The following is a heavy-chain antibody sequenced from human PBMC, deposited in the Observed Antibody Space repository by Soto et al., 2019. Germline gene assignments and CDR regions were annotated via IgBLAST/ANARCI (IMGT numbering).Heavy chain of an antibody. D-gene: IGHD2-15*01. CDR1: CGSFSGYY. CDR2: INHSGST. CDR3: ARGWLGYCSGGSCYSPYYYYYYGMDV. J-gene: IGHJ6*02. V-gene: IGHV4-34*01. Sequence: SETLSLTCAVYCGSFSGYYWSWIRQPPGKGLEWIGEINHSGSTNYNPSLKSRVTISVDTSKNQFSLKLSSVTAADTAVYYCARGWLGYCSGGSCYSPYYYYYYGMDVWGQGTTVTVSS.